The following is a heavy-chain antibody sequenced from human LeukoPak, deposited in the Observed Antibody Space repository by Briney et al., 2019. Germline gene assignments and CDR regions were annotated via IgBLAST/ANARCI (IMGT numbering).Heavy chain of an antibody. J-gene: IGHJ6*02. CDR2: IYYSGST. D-gene: IGHD1-1*01. CDR1: GGSISNYY. CDR3: ARGFSVWTGYYYYYGMDV. Sequence: KPSETLSLTCSVSGGSISNYYWSWIRQPPGMGLEWVGDIYYSGSTDYNPSLKSPVTMSVDTSKNQFSLKMSSVTAADTAVYYCARGFSVWTGYYYYYGMDVWGLGTTVIVSS. V-gene: IGHV4-59*01.